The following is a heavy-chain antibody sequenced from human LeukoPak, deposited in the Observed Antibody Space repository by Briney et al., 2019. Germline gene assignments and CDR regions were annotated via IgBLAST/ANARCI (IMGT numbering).Heavy chain of an antibody. D-gene: IGHD3-10*01. Sequence: SETLSLTCAVSGGSISSYYWSWIRQPAGKGLEWIGRIYTSGSTNYNPSLKSRVTMSVKTSKNQFSLKLSSVTAADTAVYYCWRGKDHMVRGVSDWFDPWGQGTLVTVSS. V-gene: IGHV4-4*07. CDR3: WRGKDHMVRGVSDWFDP. CDR2: IYTSGST. CDR1: GGSISSYY. J-gene: IGHJ5*02.